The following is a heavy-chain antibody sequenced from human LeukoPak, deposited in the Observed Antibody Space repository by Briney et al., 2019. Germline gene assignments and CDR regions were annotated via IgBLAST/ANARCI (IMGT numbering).Heavy chain of an antibody. CDR1: GGSISSYY. D-gene: IGHD3/OR15-3a*01. V-gene: IGHV4-59*01. Sequence: PSETLSLTCTVSGGSISSYYWSWIRQPPGKGLEWIGYIYCSGSTNYNPSLKSRVTISLDTSKNQFSLKLSSVTAADTAVYYCARRDWGYYYTMDVWGQGTTVTVSS. CDR2: IYCSGST. J-gene: IGHJ6*02. CDR3: ARRDWGYYYTMDV.